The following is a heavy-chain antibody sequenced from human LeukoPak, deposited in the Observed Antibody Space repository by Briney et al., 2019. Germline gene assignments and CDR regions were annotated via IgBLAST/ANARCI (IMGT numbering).Heavy chain of an antibody. J-gene: IGHJ4*02. CDR2: IYYSGST. D-gene: IGHD6-19*01. CDR3: AKDLYSSGWYSASHFDY. V-gene: IGHV4-39*07. Sequence: PSETLSLTCTVSGGSISSSSYYWGWIRQPPGKGLEWIGSIYYSGSTYYNPSLKSRVTISVDTSKNQFSLKLSSVTAADTAVYYCAKDLYSSGWYSASHFDYWGQGTLVTVSS. CDR1: GGSISSSSYY.